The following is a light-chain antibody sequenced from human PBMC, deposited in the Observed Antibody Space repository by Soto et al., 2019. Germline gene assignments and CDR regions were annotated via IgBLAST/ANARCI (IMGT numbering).Light chain of an antibody. CDR2: EDS. V-gene: IGLV6-57*04. Sequence: FMLSQPPSVSVAPGKTVTISCPRSSVSIASNYVQWHQPRPGSAPTPVVYEDSHRPPGVPDRFSGSIDSSSTSASLTSARVRTEDEADYDGQACDINNVVFGGGTKVTVL. CDR1: SVSIASNY. J-gene: IGLJ2*01. CDR3: QACDINNVV.